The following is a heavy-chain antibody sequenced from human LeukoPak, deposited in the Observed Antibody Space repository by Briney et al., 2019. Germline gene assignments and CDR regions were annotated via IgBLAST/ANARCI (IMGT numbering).Heavy chain of an antibody. J-gene: IGHJ6*02. CDR3: AKKRGRYFDWLLSYYYYGMDV. CDR1: GFTFSSYG. V-gene: IGHV3-30*18. CDR2: ISYGGSNK. Sequence: HAGRSLRLSCAASGFTFSSYGMHWVRQAPGKGLEWVAVISYGGSNKYYADSVKGRFTISRDNSKNTLYLQMNSLRAEDTAVYYCAKKRGRYFDWLLSYYYYGMDVWGQGTTVTVSS. D-gene: IGHD3-9*01.